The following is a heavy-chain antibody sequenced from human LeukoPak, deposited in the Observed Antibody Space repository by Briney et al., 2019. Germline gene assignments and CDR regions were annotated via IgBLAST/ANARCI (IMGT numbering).Heavy chain of an antibody. CDR3: AKVLVYDRSGDDAFDI. D-gene: IGHD3-22*01. Sequence: GGSLRLSCAASGFSFSTYAMSWVRQAPGKGLEWVSGVNGNGGSTSYADSVKGRFTIFRDNSKNTLYLQMNRLRAEDTAVYYCAKVLVYDRSGDDAFDIWGQGTMVTVSS. CDR2: VNGNGGST. J-gene: IGHJ3*02. CDR1: GFSFSTYA. V-gene: IGHV3-23*01.